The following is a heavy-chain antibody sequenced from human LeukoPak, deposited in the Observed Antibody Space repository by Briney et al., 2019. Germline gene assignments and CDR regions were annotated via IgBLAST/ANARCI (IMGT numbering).Heavy chain of an antibody. J-gene: IGHJ4*02. Sequence: QPGGSLRLSCAASGFAFSDYSMNWVRQAPGKGLEWVSYISSSDNTIHYADSVEGRFTISRDNAKNSLYLEMNSLRDEDTAVYYCARVHRGYRYGRLDYWGQGTLVTVSS. CDR1: GFAFSDYS. V-gene: IGHV3-48*02. D-gene: IGHD5-18*01. CDR3: ARVHRGYRYGRLDY. CDR2: ISSSDNTI.